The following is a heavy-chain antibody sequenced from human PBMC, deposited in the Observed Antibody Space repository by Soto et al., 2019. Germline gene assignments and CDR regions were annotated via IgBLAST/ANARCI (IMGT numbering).Heavy chain of an antibody. CDR2: IKSKTDGGTT. CDR3: TTDPAYPNYYYYGMDV. V-gene: IGHV3-15*01. J-gene: IGHJ6*02. CDR1: GFTFSNAW. Sequence: EVQLVESGGGLVKPGGSLRLSCAASGFTFSNAWMSWVRQAPGKGLEWVGRIKSKTDGGTTDYAAPVKGRFTISRDDSKNTLNLQMNRLKTEDTAVYYCTTDPAYPNYYYYGMDVWGQGTTVTVSS.